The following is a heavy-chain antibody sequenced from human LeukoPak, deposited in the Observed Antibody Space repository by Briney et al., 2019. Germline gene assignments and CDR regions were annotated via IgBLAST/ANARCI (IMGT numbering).Heavy chain of an antibody. Sequence: PGGSLRLSCAASGFTVSSNYMSWVRQAPGKGLEWVSVIYSGGKTFYADSVKGRFTTSRDNSKNTLYLQMNSLRAEDTAVYYCARGDPGAYWGQGTLVTVSS. J-gene: IGHJ4*02. D-gene: IGHD2-21*02. CDR3: ARGDPGAY. CDR1: GFTVSSNY. CDR2: IYSGGKT. V-gene: IGHV3-53*01.